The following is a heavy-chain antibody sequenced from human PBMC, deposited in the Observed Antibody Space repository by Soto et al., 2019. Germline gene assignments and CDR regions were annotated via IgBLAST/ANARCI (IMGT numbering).Heavy chain of an antibody. CDR3: AKEGDEGPHYYYYGMDV. CDR1: GFTFSSYG. V-gene: IGHV3-30*18. CDR2: ISYDGSNK. Sequence: GGSLRLSCAASGFTFSSYGMHWVRQAPGKGLEWVAVISYDGSNKYYADSVKGRFTISRDNSKNTLYLQMNSLRAEDTAVYYCAKEGDEGPHYYYYGMDVWGQGTTVTVSS. D-gene: IGHD3-16*01. J-gene: IGHJ6*02.